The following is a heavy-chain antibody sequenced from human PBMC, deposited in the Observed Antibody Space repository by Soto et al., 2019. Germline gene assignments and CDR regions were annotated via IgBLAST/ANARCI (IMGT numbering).Heavy chain of an antibody. D-gene: IGHD3-22*01. V-gene: IGHV4-31*03. CDR2: IYYSGST. Sequence: QVQLQESGPGLVKPSQTLSLTCTVSGGSISSGGYYWSWIRQHPGKGLEWIGYIYYSGSTYYNPALKRRGTRSVDTSKNQFSLKLSSVTAADTAVYYWARGVYYDSTLPPDYWGQGTLVTVSS. CDR3: ARGVYYDSTLPPDY. J-gene: IGHJ4*02. CDR1: GGSISSGGYY.